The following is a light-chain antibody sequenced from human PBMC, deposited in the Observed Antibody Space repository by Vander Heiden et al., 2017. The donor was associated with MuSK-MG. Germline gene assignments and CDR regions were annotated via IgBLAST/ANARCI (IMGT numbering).Light chain of an antibody. Sequence: GDRVTITCRASRSISSWLAWYQQKPGKAPKLLIYDASSLQSGVPSRFSGSGSGTEFTLTISSLQPDDFATYYCQQYISYSTFGQGTKLEIK. V-gene: IGKV1-5*01. CDR2: DAS. CDR3: QQYISYST. J-gene: IGKJ2*01. CDR1: RSISSW.